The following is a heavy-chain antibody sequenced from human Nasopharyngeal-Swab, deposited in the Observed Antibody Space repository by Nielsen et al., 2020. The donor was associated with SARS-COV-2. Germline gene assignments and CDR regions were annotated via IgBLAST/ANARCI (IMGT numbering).Heavy chain of an antibody. D-gene: IGHD1-26*01. CDR3: AGDAVGATIGFFYY. Sequence: WVRQAPAQGLEWMGWINTNTGNPTYAQGFTGRFVFSLDTSVSTAYLQISSLKAEDTAVYYCAGDAVGATIGFFYYWGQGTLVTVSS. J-gene: IGHJ4*02. V-gene: IGHV7-4-1*02. CDR2: INTNTGNP.